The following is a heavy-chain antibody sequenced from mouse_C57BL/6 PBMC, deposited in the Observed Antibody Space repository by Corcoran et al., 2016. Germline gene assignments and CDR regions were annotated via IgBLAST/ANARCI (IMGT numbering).Heavy chain of an antibody. V-gene: IGHV3-6*01. CDR2: ISYAGSN. CDR3: ASDDYDWFAY. D-gene: IGHD2-4*01. J-gene: IGHJ3*01. Sequence: DVQLQESGPGLVKPSQSLSLTCSVTGYSITSGYYWNWIRQFPGNKLEWMGYISYAGSNNYNPSLKNPISITRDTSKNQVFLKLNSVTTEDTATYYCASDDYDWFAYWGQGTLVTVSA. CDR1: GYSITSGYY.